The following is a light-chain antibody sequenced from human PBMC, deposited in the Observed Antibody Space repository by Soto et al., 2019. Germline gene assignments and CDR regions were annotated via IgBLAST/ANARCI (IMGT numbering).Light chain of an antibody. J-gene: IGKJ2*01. CDR3: QHYNSYSMYT. Sequence: DIQMTQSPSTLSASLGDRVTITCRASQGISRWLAWYQQKPGKAPKVLIYDASNLESGVPSRFRGSGSGTEFTLTISRLQPDDFATYYCQHYNSYSMYTVGQGTKLE. V-gene: IGKV1-5*01. CDR1: QGISRW. CDR2: DAS.